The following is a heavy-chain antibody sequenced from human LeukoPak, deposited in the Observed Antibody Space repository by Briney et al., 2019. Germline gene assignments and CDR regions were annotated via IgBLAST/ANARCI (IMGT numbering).Heavy chain of an antibody. J-gene: IGHJ4*02. V-gene: IGHV3-30*18. CDR3: AKDFDYGGKEGIDY. CDR2: ISYDGSNK. D-gene: IGHD4-23*01. CDR1: GFTFSSYG. Sequence: PGGSLRLSCAASGFTFSSYGMHWVRQAPGKGLEWVAVISYDGSNKYYADSVKGRFTISRDNSKNTLYLQMNSLRAEDTAVYYCAKDFDYGGKEGIDYWGQGTLVTVSS.